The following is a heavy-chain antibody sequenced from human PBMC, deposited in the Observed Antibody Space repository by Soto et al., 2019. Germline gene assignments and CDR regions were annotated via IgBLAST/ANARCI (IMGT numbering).Heavy chain of an antibody. J-gene: IGHJ6*02. V-gene: IGHV1-69*01. D-gene: IGHD2-2*01. CDR3: ARGAKEASQLLSYYYSYGMDV. CDR2: IIPIFGTA. Sequence: QVQLVQSGAEVKKPGSSVKVSCKASGGTFSSYAISWVRQAPGQGLEWMGGIIPIFGTANYAQKFQGRVTITADDSTSTAYMERSSLRSEDTAVYYCARGAKEASQLLSYYYSYGMDVWGQGTTVTVSS. CDR1: GGTFSSYA.